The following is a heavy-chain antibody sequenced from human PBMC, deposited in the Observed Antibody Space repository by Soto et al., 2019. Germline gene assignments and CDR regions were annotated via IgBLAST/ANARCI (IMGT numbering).Heavy chain of an antibody. CDR3: ARLQPIFGIITVFDY. D-gene: IGHD3-3*01. CDR2: IYYSGST. J-gene: IGHJ4*02. V-gene: IGHV4-31*03. Sequence: QVQLQESGPGLVKPSQTLSLTCTVSGGSINSAGYYWSWLRQHPGQGLEWIGNIYYSGSTNYNPSLKSRVVISRDTSKNHFSLNLSSVTAAATAVYYCARLQPIFGIITVFDYWGQGTLVTVSS. CDR1: GGSINSAGYY.